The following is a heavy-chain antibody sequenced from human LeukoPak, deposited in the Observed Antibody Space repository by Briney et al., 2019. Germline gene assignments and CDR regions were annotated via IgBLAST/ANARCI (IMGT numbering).Heavy chain of an antibody. CDR2: ISWNSGSI. CDR3: AKDMRLYGSGLLDY. CDR1: GFTFDDYA. J-gene: IGHJ4*02. D-gene: IGHD3-10*01. V-gene: IGHV3-9*01. Sequence: GGSLRLSCAASGFTFDDYAMHWVRQAPGKGLEWASGISWNSGSIGYADSVKGRFTISRDNAKNSLYLQMNSLRAEDTALYYCAKDMRLYGSGLLDYWGQGTLVTVSS.